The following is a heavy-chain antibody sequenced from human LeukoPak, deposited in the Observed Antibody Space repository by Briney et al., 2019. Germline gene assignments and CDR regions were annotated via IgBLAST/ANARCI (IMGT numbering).Heavy chain of an antibody. J-gene: IGHJ4*02. Sequence: PGGSLRLSCAASGFTFSSYWMHWVRQAPGKGLVWVSRINSDGSSTSYADSVKGRFTISRDNAKNSLSLQMNSLRAEDTAVYYCASQDRGGYDGPVDYWGQGTLVTVSS. V-gene: IGHV3-74*01. D-gene: IGHD5-12*01. CDR3: ASQDRGGYDGPVDY. CDR2: INSDGSST. CDR1: GFTFSSYW.